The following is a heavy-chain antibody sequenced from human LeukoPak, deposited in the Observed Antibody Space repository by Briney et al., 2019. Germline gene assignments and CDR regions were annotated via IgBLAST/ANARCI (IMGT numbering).Heavy chain of an antibody. CDR3: ASALVDTAMVDY. D-gene: IGHD5-18*01. V-gene: IGHV4-31*03. Sequence: TSETLSLTCTVSGGSISSGGYYSSWIRQHPGKGLEWIGYIYYSGSTYYNPSLKSRVTISVDTSKNQFSLKLSSVTAADTAVYYCASALVDTAMVDYWGQGTLVTVSS. CDR1: GGSISSGGYY. CDR2: IYYSGST. J-gene: IGHJ4*02.